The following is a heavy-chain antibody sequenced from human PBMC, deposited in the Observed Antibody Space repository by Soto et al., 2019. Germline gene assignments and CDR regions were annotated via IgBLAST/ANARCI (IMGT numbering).Heavy chain of an antibody. J-gene: IGHJ4*02. D-gene: IGHD6-6*01. CDR3: ARDEGSSGALDY. Sequence: VQLLESGGGLVQPGGSLRLSCAASGFTFSSYAMHWVRQAPGKGLEWVAVISYDGSNKYYADSVKGRFTISRDNSKNTLYLQMNSLRAEDTAVYYCARDEGSSGALDYWGQGTLVTVSS. V-gene: IGHV3-30-3*01. CDR2: ISYDGSNK. CDR1: GFTFSSYA.